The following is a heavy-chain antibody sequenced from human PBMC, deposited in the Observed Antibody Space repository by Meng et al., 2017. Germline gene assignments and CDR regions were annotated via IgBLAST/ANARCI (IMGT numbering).Heavy chain of an antibody. Sequence: HVQLLLSGAEVKQPASSVKGAFKASGGTFNSHAISWVRQAPGQGLEWKGGIIPIFATANYAQKFQGRVTITADESTSTAYMELSSLRSEDTAVYYCAKEVDNWFDPWGQGTLVTVSS. CDR2: IIPIFATA. CDR3: AKEVDNWFDP. D-gene: IGHD2-15*01. J-gene: IGHJ5*02. V-gene: IGHV1-69*12. CDR1: GGTFNSHA.